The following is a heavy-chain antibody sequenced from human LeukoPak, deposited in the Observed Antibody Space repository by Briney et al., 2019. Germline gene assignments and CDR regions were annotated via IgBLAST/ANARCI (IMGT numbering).Heavy chain of an antibody. CDR3: ARDLGLTISANWFDP. V-gene: IGHV4-38-2*02. Sequence: SETLSLTCGVSGYSISSGYFWVWIRQPPGKGLEWIGSVYHTGATYYNPSLRSPVTISVDTSKNHFSLELNSVTAADTAVYYCARDLGLTISANWFDPWGQGTLVTVSS. CDR1: GYSISSGYF. CDR2: VYHTGAT. J-gene: IGHJ5*02. D-gene: IGHD3-9*01.